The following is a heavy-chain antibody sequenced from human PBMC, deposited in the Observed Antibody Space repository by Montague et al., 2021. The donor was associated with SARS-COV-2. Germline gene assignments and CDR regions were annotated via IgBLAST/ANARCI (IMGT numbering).Heavy chain of an antibody. D-gene: IGHD3-22*01. CDR2: INYSGST. CDR1: GGPISSSTYY. V-gene: IGHV4-39*07. CDR3: ARSPYYYDSSGQFDP. J-gene: IGHJ5*02. Sequence: SETLSLTCTVSGGPISSSTYYWGWIRQPPGMGLEWIASINYSGSTYSTPSLQSRVAISIDTAKNQLSLKLSSVTAAATAVYYCARSPYYYDSSGQFDPWGQGVLVTVSS.